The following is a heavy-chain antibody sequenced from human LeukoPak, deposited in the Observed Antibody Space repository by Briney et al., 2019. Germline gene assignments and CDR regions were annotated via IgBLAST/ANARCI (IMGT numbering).Heavy chain of an antibody. J-gene: IGHJ3*02. Sequence: PGGSLRLPCAASGFTFSTYAMSWVRQAPGKGLEWVSVIYSGGSTYYADSVKGRFIISRDNSKNTLYLQMNSLRAEDTAVYYCALGGGYYSAFGIWGQGTMVTVSS. CDR1: GFTFSTYA. V-gene: IGHV3-66*01. D-gene: IGHD3-10*01. CDR2: IYSGGST. CDR3: ALGGGYYSAFGI.